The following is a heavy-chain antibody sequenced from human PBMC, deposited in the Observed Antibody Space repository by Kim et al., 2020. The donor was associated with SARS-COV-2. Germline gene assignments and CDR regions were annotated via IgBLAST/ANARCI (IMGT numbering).Heavy chain of an antibody. Sequence: ASVKVSCKASGYTFTSYGISWVRQAPGQGLEWMGWISAYNGNTNYAQKLQGRVTMTTDTSTSTAYMELRSLRSDDTAVYYCARDHFPWCGGDCYYGMDVWGQGTTVTVSS. CDR3: ARDHFPWCGGDCYYGMDV. V-gene: IGHV1-18*01. CDR2: ISAYNGNT. J-gene: IGHJ6*02. CDR1: GYTFTSYG. D-gene: IGHD2-21*01.